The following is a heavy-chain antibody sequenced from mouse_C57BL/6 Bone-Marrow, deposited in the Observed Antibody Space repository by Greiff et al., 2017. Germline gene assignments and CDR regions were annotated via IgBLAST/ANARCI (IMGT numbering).Heavy chain of an antibody. J-gene: IGHJ3*01. CDR1: GFTFSSYA. Sequence: EVQGVESGGGLVKPGGSLKLSCAASGFTFSSYAMSWVRQTPEKRLEWVATISDGGSYTYYPDNVKGRFTLSRDNAKNNLYMQMSHLKSEDTAMYYCARELGLAWFAYWGQGTLVPVSA. CDR3: ARELGLAWFAY. V-gene: IGHV5-4*01. CDR2: ISDGGSYT. D-gene: IGHD6-1*01.